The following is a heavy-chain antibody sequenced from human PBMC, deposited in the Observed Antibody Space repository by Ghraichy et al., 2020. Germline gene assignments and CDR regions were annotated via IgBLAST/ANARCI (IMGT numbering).Heavy chain of an antibody. V-gene: IGHV3-23*01. J-gene: IGHJ3*02. D-gene: IGHD3-3*01. Sequence: GESLNISCAASGFTFSSYAMSWVRQAPGKGLEWVSAISGSGGSTYYADSVKGRFTISRDNSKNTLYLQMNSLRAEDTAVYYCAKTTIFGVVIDAFDIWGQGTMVTVSS. CDR1: GFTFSSYA. CDR3: AKTTIFGVVIDAFDI. CDR2: ISGSGGST.